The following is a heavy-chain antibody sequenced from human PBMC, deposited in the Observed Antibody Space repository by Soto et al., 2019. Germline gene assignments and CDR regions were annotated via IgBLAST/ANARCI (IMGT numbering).Heavy chain of an antibody. CDR1: GGSISSSSYY. CDR2: IYYSGST. J-gene: IGHJ4*02. D-gene: IGHD3-10*01. CDR3: AGEAETLWTPHH. Sequence: SETLSLTCTVSGGSISSSSYYWGWIRQPPGKGLEWIGSIYYSGSTYYNPSLKSRVTISVDTSKNQFSLKLSSVTAADTAVYYCAGEAETLWTPHHWGQGTLVTVSS. V-gene: IGHV4-39*02.